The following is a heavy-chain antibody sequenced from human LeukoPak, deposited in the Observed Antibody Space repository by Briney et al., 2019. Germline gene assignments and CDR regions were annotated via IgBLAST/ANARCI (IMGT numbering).Heavy chain of an antibody. J-gene: IGHJ4*02. CDR1: GFTFRTYG. V-gene: IGHV3-30*03. Sequence: GGSLRLSCAASGFTFRTYGMHWVRQAPGKGVEWVAVISYDGSRKYYGDSVKGRFTISRDNSKNTLYLQMNSLRAEDTAVYYCARRAGGYSHPYDYWGQGILVTVSS. D-gene: IGHD4-23*01. CDR3: ARRAGGYSHPYDY. CDR2: ISYDGSRK.